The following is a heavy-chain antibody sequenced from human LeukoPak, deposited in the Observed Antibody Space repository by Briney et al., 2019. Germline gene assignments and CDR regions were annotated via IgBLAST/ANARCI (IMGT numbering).Heavy chain of an antibody. V-gene: IGHV1-69*06. CDR1: GGTFSSYA. CDR3: ARVEITMVRDGSYYYYGMDV. Sequence: ASVNVSCKASGGTFSSYAISWVRQAPGQGLEWMGEIIPIFGTANYAQKFQGRVTITADKSTSTAYMALSSLRSEDAAVYYCARVEITMVRDGSYYYYGMDVWGKGTTVTVSS. D-gene: IGHD3-10*01. J-gene: IGHJ6*04. CDR2: IIPIFGTA.